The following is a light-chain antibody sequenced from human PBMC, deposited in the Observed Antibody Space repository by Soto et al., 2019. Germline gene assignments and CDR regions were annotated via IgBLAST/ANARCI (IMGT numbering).Light chain of an antibody. Sequence: DIQVTQSPSTLSASVGDRVTITCRASQSFNTWLAWYQQKPGKAPKLLIYDASRLESGVPSRFSGSGSGTEFTLTITSLQTDPFPNYYCRQYNSYSRTFGQGTKVDI. J-gene: IGKJ1*01. CDR1: QSFNTW. CDR2: DAS. V-gene: IGKV1-5*01. CDR3: RQYNSYSRT.